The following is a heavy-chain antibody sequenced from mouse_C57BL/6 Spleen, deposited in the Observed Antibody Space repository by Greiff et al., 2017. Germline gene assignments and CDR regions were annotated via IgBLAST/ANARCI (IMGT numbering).Heavy chain of an antibody. D-gene: IGHD2-4*01. CDR2: INPSSGYT. V-gene: IGHV1-4*01. CDR3: AGGIYYDYDGAY. CDR1: GYTFTSYT. Sequence: QVQLQQSGAELARHGASVKMSCKASGYTFTSYTMHWVKQRPGQGLEWIGYINPSSGYTKYNQKFKDKATLTADKSSSTAYMQLSSLTSEDSAVYYCAGGIYYDYDGAYWGQGTLVTVSA. J-gene: IGHJ3*01.